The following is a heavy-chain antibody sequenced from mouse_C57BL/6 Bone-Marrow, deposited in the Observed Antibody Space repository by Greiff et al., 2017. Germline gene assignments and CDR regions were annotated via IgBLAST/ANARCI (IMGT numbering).Heavy chain of an antibody. V-gene: IGHV1-59*01. CDR1: GYTFTSYW. CDR2: IDPSDSYT. CDR3: ARLGTTVVGDY. D-gene: IGHD1-1*01. J-gene: IGHJ2*01. Sequence: QVQLQQPGAELVRPGTSVKLSRKASGYTFTSYWMHWVKQRPGQGLEWIGVIDPSDSYTNYNQKFKGKATLTVDTSSSTAYMQLSSLTSEDSAVYYCARLGTTVVGDYWGQGTTLTVSS.